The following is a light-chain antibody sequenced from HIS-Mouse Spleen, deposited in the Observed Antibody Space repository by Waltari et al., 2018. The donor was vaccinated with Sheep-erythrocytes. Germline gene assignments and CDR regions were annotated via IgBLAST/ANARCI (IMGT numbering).Light chain of an antibody. Sequence: QSALTQPASVSGSPGQSITISCTGTSSDVGSYNLVSWYQQHPGKAPKLMIYEGSKRTSGVSNACAGSKSGNTASLTISGLQAEDEADYYCCSYAGSSTPWVFGGGTKLTVL. CDR2: EGS. CDR3: CSYAGSSTPWV. J-gene: IGLJ3*02. CDR1: SSDVGSYNL. V-gene: IGLV2-23*01.